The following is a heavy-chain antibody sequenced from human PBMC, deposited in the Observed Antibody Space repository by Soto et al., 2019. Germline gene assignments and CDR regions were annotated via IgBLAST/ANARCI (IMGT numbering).Heavy chain of an antibody. V-gene: IGHV3-48*02. CDR2: ISSSSSTI. CDR1: GFTFSSYS. CDR3: SRAPFEQQLVKDFQH. D-gene: IGHD6-13*01. Sequence: GGSLRLSCAASGFTFSSYSMNWVRQAPGKGLEWVSYISSSSSTIYYADSVKGRFTISRDNAKNSMYLQMNSLRDEDTAVYYGSRAPFEQQLVKDFQHWGQGTLVTVSS. J-gene: IGHJ1*01.